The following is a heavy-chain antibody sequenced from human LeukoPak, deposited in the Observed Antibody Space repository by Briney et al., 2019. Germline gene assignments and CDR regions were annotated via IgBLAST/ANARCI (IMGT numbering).Heavy chain of an antibody. V-gene: IGHV4-38-2*02. CDR3: ARDAIIVVTPHRYFDY. J-gene: IGHJ4*02. CDR2: IYHSGST. D-gene: IGHD3-22*01. Sequence: SETLSLTCTVSDYSINSDYYWGWIRQPPGKGLEWIGSIYHSGSTYYNPSLKSRVTISVDTSKNQFSLKLSSVTAADTAAYYCARDAIIVVTPHRYFDYWGQGTLVTVSS. CDR1: DYSINSDYY.